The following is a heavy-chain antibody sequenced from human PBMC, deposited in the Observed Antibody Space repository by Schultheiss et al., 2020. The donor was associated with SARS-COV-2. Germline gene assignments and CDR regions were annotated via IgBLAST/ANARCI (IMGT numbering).Heavy chain of an antibody. CDR2: INHSGST. CDR3: ARTLSVAGALGWFDP. V-gene: IGHV4-59*01. Sequence: SETLSLTCTVSGGSISSYYWSWIRQPPGKGLEWIGEINHSGSTNYNPSLKSRVTISVDTSKNQFSLKLSSVTAADTAVYYCARTLSVAGALGWFDPWGQGTLVTVSS. D-gene: IGHD6-19*01. J-gene: IGHJ5*02. CDR1: GGSISSYY.